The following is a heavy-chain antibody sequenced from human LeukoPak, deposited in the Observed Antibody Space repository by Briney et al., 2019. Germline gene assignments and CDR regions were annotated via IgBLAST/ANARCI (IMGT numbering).Heavy chain of an antibody. J-gene: IGHJ4*02. CDR2: ISWNSGSI. Sequence: GGSLRLSCAASGITFDDYAMHWVRQAPGKGLEWVSGISWNSGSIGYADSVKGRFTISRDNAKNSLYLQMNSLRAEDTALYYCAKDRDGDYEFYFDYWGQGTLVTVSS. V-gene: IGHV3-9*01. D-gene: IGHD4-17*01. CDR3: AKDRDGDYEFYFDY. CDR1: GITFDDYA.